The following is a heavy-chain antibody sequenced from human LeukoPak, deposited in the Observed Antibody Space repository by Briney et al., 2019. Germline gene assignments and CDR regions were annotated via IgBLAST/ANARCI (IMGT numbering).Heavy chain of an antibody. J-gene: IGHJ4*02. V-gene: IGHV1-46*01. Sequence: ASVKVSCKASGYTFTSYYMHWVRQAPGQGLEWMGIINPSGGSTSYARKFQGRVTMTRDMSTSTVYMELSSLRSEDTAVYYCARVSKGELLLDYWGQGTLVTVSS. D-gene: IGHD1-26*01. CDR1: GYTFTSYY. CDR3: ARVSKGELLLDY. CDR2: INPSGGST.